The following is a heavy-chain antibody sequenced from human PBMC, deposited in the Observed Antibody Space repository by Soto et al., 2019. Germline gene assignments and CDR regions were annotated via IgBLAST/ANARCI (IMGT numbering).Heavy chain of an antibody. CDR1: GGTFSSYA. J-gene: IGHJ4*02. Sequence: WASVKVSCKASGGTFSSYAISWVRQAPGQGLEWMGGIIPIFGTANYAQKFQGRVTITADESTSTAYMELSSLRSEDTAVYYCARNYDSSGYYVLFDYWGQGTLVTVSS. D-gene: IGHD3-22*01. V-gene: IGHV1-69*13. CDR3: ARNYDSSGYYVLFDY. CDR2: IIPIFGTA.